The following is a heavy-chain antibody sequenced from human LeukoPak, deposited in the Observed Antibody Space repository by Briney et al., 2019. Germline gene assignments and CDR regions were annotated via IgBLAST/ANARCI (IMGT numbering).Heavy chain of an antibody. J-gene: IGHJ4*02. CDR2: ISGSGDRT. D-gene: IGHD5-18*01. CDR3: ARTSDKPMVLTTDFDY. CDR1: GFTFSNYA. V-gene: IGHV3-23*01. Sequence: GGSLRLSCAASGFTFSNYAMNWVRQAPGKGLEWVSIISGSGDRTYYTDSVKGRFTISRDNSKYTLYLQMNSLRAEDTAVYYCARTSDKPMVLTTDFDYWGQGTLVTVSS.